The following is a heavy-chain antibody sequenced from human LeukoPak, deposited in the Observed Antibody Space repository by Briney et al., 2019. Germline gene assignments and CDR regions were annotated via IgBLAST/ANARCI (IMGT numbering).Heavy chain of an antibody. D-gene: IGHD6-13*01. Sequence: GGSLRLSCAASGFTFDDYAMHWVRQAPGKGLEWVSGISWYSGSIGYADSVKGRFTISRDNAKNSLYLQMNSLRAEDTALYYCAASGIAAAGDFDYWGQGTLVTVSS. J-gene: IGHJ4*02. CDR2: ISWYSGSI. CDR1: GFTFDDYA. CDR3: AASGIAAAGDFDY. V-gene: IGHV3-9*01.